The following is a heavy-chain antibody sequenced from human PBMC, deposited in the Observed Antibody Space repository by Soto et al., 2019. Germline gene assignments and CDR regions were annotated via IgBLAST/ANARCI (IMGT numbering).Heavy chain of an antibody. CDR3: ADRNYFDPGGYYYWEYYFDF. D-gene: IGHD3-22*01. V-gene: IGHV3-23*01. CDR1: GSTFSSYA. Sequence: GGSLRLSCAASGSTFSSYAMSWVRQAPGKGLEWVSGISSGGDRSYYADSVKGRFTTSRDNSKNTLYLQMNSLSAEDTAVYYCADRNYFDPGGYYYWEYYFDFWGQGTLVTVSS. J-gene: IGHJ4*02. CDR2: ISSGGDRS.